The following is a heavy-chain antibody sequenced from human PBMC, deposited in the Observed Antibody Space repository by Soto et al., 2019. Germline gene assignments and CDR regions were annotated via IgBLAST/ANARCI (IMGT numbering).Heavy chain of an antibody. J-gene: IGHJ4*02. CDR1: GGSISSGGYS. D-gene: IGHD2-21*01. V-gene: IGHV4-61*03. CDR2: VYHTGST. CDR3: ATLPPRIVVTVLPIPS. Sequence: PSETLSLTCAVSGGSISSGGYSWSWVRQTPGKGLEWIGEVYHTGSTKYNPSLKDRVTISVDKSKNHFSLNLMSLTAADTAVYYCATLPPRIVVTVLPIPSWGQGTQVTVSS.